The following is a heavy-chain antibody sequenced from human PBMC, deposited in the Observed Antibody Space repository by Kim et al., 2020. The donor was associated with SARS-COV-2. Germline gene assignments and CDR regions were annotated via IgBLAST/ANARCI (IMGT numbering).Heavy chain of an antibody. V-gene: IGHV7-4-1*02. J-gene: IGHJ4*02. Sequence: ASVKVSCKASGYTFTSYAMNWVRQAPGQGLEWMGWINTNTGNPTYAQGFTGRFVFSLDTSVSTAYLQISSLKAEDTAVYYCAREYYYDSSGYYTHPDYWGQGTLVTVSS. D-gene: IGHD3-22*01. CDR1: GYTFTSYA. CDR2: INTNTGNP. CDR3: AREYYYDSSGYYTHPDY.